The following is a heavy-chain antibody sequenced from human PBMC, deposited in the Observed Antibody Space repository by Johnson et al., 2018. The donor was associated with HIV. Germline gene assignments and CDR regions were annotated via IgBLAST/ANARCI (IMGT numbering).Heavy chain of an antibody. CDR1: GFTFSSYG. Sequence: QVQLVESGGGVVQPGGSLRLSCVASGFTFSSYGMHWVRQAPGKGLEWVAFIRYDGSNKYYAESMKGRFTISRDNSKNTLYLQMNSLRAEDTAVYYCAKEEEDAFDIWGQGTMVTVSS. J-gene: IGHJ3*02. CDR3: AKEEEDAFDI. CDR2: IRYDGSNK. V-gene: IGHV3-30*02.